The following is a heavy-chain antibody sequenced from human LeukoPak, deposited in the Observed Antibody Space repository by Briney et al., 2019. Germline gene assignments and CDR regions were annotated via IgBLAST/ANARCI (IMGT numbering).Heavy chain of an antibody. Sequence: ASVKVSRKASGYRFTGYYIHWARQAPGQGLEWMGWINPNSGGTNYAQKFQGRVTMTRDTSVSTAYMEVSRLRSDDTAVYYCARDRRGYYDSGSYYPLIWGQGTLVTVSS. CDR3: ARDRRGYYDSGSYYPLI. J-gene: IGHJ4*02. V-gene: IGHV1-2*02. CDR1: GYRFTGYY. CDR2: INPNSGGT. D-gene: IGHD3-10*01.